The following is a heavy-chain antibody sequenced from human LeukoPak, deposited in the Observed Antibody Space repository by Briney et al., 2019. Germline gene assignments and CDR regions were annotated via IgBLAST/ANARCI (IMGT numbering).Heavy chain of an antibody. CDR2: INPNSGGT. V-gene: IGHV1-2*02. D-gene: IGHD3-10*01. CDR1: GYTFTGYY. Sequence: ASVKVSCKASGYTFTGYYIHWVRQAPGQGLEWMGWINPNSGGTNYAQKFQGRVTMTRDTSISTAYMELSRLRSDDTAVYYCARVSWGGSGSYYKTGDYWGQGTLVTVSS. CDR3: ARVSWGGSGSYYKTGDY. J-gene: IGHJ4*02.